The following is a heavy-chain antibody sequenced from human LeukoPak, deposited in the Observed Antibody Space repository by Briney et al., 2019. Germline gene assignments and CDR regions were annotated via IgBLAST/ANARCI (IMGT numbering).Heavy chain of an antibody. J-gene: IGHJ4*02. Sequence: SETLSLTCTVSNGSISNYYWNWIRQAPGKGLEWIGYIYYTGSTNYNPSLKSRVTISVDKSKNQFSLKLSSVTAADTAVYYCANRKASRYDTFDYWGQGTLVTVSS. D-gene: IGHD3-9*01. CDR1: NGSISNYY. V-gene: IGHV4-59*12. CDR3: ANRKASRYDTFDY. CDR2: IYYTGST.